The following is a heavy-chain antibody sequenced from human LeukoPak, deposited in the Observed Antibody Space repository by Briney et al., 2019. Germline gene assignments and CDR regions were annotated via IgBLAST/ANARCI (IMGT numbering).Heavy chain of an antibody. J-gene: IGHJ4*02. CDR3: ASRRIAAADPLDY. CDR1: GGIISSSNW. D-gene: IGHD6-13*01. Sequence: PSGTLSLTCVVSGGIISSSNWWSWVRQPPGKGLEWIGEIYHSGSTNYNPSLKSRVTISVDKSKNQFSLKLSSVTAADTAVYYCASRRIAAADPLDYWGQGTLVTVSS. CDR2: IYHSGST. V-gene: IGHV4-4*02.